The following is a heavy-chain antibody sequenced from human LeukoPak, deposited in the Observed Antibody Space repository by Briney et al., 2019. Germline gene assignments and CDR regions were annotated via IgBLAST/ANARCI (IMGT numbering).Heavy chain of an antibody. CDR3: ARELDLGNYFDY. J-gene: IGHJ4*02. CDR1: GYTFTSYG. V-gene: IGHV1-18*01. D-gene: IGHD1-7*01. CDR2: ISAYNGNT. Sequence: ASAKVSCKASGYTFTSYGVSWVRQAPGQGLEWMGWISAYNGNTNYAQNLQGRVTMTTDTSTSTAYMELRSLRSDDTAVYYCARELDLGNYFDYWGQGTLVSVSS.